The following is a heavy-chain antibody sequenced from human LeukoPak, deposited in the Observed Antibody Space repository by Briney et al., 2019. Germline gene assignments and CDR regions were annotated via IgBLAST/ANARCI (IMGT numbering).Heavy chain of an antibody. Sequence: SETLSLTCAVYGGSFSGYYWSWIRQPPGKGLEWIGEINHSGSTNYNPSLKSRVTISVDTSKNQFSLKLSPVTAADTAVYYCARIRGNYGSGSYQRFDYWGQGTLVTVSS. J-gene: IGHJ4*02. CDR2: INHSGST. V-gene: IGHV4-34*01. D-gene: IGHD3-10*01. CDR3: ARIRGNYGSGSYQRFDY. CDR1: GGSFSGYY.